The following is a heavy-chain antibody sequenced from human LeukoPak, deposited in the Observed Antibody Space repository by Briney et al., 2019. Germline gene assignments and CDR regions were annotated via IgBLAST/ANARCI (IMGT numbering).Heavy chain of an antibody. D-gene: IGHD2-2*01. V-gene: IGHV3-23*01. CDR1: GFTSRSYA. CDR2: INGNGDST. CDR3: ARLVCSTIPCYGKFYFDS. Sequence: GGSLRLSCAASGFTSRSYAMSWVRQAPGKGLEWVSTINGNGDSTYYADSVKGRFTISRDNAKNSVYLQMNSLRAEDTAVYYCARLVCSTIPCYGKFYFDSWGQGTLVPVSS. J-gene: IGHJ4*02.